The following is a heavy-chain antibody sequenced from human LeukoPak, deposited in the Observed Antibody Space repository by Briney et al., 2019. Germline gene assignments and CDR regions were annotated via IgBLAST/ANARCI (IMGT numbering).Heavy chain of an antibody. Sequence: PGGSLRLSCAASGFTVSSNYMNWVRQAPGKGLEWVSVIYSGGSTYYADSVRGRFTISRDNSKNTLYLQMNSLRAEDTAVYYCARGEDYGDYFDYWGQGTLVTVSP. J-gene: IGHJ4*02. D-gene: IGHD4-17*01. CDR3: ARGEDYGDYFDY. CDR2: IYSGGST. CDR1: GFTVSSNY. V-gene: IGHV3-53*01.